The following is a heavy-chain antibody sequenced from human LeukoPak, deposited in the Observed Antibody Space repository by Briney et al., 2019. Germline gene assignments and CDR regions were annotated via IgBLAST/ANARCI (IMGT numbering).Heavy chain of an antibody. CDR1: GYSFTSYG. V-gene: IGHV1-18*01. J-gene: IGHJ3*02. CDR3: ARLARYHLLEASDI. Sequence: GASVKVSCKASGYSFTSYGFSGVRQAPGQGLEGRGWISAYDGGTNYEQKYQGRLTMTTETSTTTAYMELRSLRSDATAVYYCARLARYHLLEASDIWGQGTMVTVSS. D-gene: IGHD1-14*01. CDR2: ISAYDGGT.